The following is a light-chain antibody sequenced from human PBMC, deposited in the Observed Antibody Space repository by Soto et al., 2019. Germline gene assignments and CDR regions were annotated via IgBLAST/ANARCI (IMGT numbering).Light chain of an antibody. CDR2: AAS. Sequence: DIQMTQSPSSLSASVGDRVTVTCRTSQNIYNYLNWYQQEPGKAPKLLIYAASSLQSGVPSRFSGSGSGTDFTLTISSLQPEDFATYYCQQSYSTPITFGQGTRLEIK. J-gene: IGKJ5*01. V-gene: IGKV1-39*01. CDR1: QNIYNY. CDR3: QQSYSTPIT.